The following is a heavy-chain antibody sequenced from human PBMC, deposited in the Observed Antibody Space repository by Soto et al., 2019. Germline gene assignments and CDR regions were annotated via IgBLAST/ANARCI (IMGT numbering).Heavy chain of an antibody. CDR3: ARAAPRYCSGGSCYSGRDY. Sequence: PSETLSLTCAVSGGSISSGGYSWSWIRQPPGKGLEWIGYIYHSGSTNYNPSLKSRVTISVDKSKNQFSLKLSSVTAADTAVYYCARAAPRYCSGGSCYSGRDYSGQGTLVTVSS. CDR1: GGSISSGGYS. D-gene: IGHD2-15*01. J-gene: IGHJ4*02. CDR2: IYHSGST. V-gene: IGHV4-30-2*01.